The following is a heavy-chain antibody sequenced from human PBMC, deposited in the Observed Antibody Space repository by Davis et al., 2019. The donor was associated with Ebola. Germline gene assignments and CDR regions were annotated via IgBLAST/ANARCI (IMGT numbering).Heavy chain of an antibody. CDR1: GGSISSYY. V-gene: IGHV4-59*08. Sequence: GSLRLSCTVSGGSISSYYWSWIRQPPGKGLEWIGYIYYSGSTNYNPSLKSRVTISVGTSKNQFSLKLSSVTAADTAVYYCAGGYSSGWYDYWGQGTLVTVSS. D-gene: IGHD6-19*01. J-gene: IGHJ4*02. CDR3: AGGYSSGWYDY. CDR2: IYYSGST.